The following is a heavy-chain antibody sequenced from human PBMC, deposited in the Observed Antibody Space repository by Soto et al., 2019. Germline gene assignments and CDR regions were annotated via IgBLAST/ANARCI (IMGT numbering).Heavy chain of an antibody. Sequence: TSETLSLTCTFSGFSLISYYWSWIRRPPGMGLEWIASISYSGTTNYNSSLKSRVTISIDTSKNQFSLKFNSVTAADTAVYYCAREGYNFGPFDYWGQGALVTVSS. V-gene: IGHV4-59*01. J-gene: IGHJ4*02. D-gene: IGHD5-18*01. CDR3: AREGYNFGPFDY. CDR1: GFSLISYY. CDR2: ISYSGTT.